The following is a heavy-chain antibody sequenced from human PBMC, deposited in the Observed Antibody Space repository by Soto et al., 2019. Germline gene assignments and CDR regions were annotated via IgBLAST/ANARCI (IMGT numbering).Heavy chain of an antibody. CDR2: ISYDGSNK. CDR3: AKVTFSGDYYYSYGLDV. D-gene: IGHD1-26*01. CDR1: GFTFSAYG. Sequence: GGSLRLSCTASGFTFSAYGMHWVRQAPGKGLEWVAVISYDGSNKYYADSVKGRFTISRDNSKNTLYLQMNSLRAEDTAVYFCAKVTFSGDYYYSYGLDVWGQGTTVTVSS. V-gene: IGHV3-30*18. J-gene: IGHJ6*02.